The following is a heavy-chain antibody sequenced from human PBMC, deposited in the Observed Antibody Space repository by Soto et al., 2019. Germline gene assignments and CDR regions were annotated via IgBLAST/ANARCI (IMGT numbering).Heavy chain of an antibody. CDR1: GGSISTYY. V-gene: IGHV4-59*01. Sequence: QVQLQESGPGLVKPSETLSLTCTVSGGSISTYYWSWIRQPPGKGLEWIGFIYYSGSTSNNPSLRGRVTISVDTPRNQFSLKLGSVTAADTAVYYWARRIRSYYDTGPPEDWFDPWGQGTLVAVSS. CDR3: ARRIRSYYDTGPPEDWFDP. CDR2: IYYSGST. J-gene: IGHJ5*02. D-gene: IGHD3-16*01.